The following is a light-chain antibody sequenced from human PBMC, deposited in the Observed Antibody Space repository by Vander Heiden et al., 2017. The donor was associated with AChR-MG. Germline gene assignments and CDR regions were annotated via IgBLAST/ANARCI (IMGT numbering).Light chain of an antibody. J-gene: IGKJ1*01. Sequence: DTQMTQSPTSLPASIGDRVPTTCRASQSINTYLNWYQQKPGKAPKVLIYGASSLQSGVPSRFSGSGSGTDFILTISRLQPEDFATYYCQQSYSTPRTFGQGTKVEVK. CDR1: QSINTY. CDR2: GAS. V-gene: IGKV1-39*01. CDR3: QQSYSTPRT.